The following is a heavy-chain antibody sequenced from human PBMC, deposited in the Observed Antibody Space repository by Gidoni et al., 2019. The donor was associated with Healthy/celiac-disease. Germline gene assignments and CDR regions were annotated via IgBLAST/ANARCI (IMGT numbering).Heavy chain of an antibody. CDR2: ISSSSIYI. Sequence: EVQLVESGGGLVKPGGALRLSCAAAGFNFSSYSMTWVRQAPGKGLEWVSSISSSSIYIYYADSVKGRFTISRDNAKNSLYLQMNSLRAEDTAVYYCARDMALGSNTDYWGQGTLVTVSS. J-gene: IGHJ4*02. D-gene: IGHD4-4*01. CDR1: GFNFSSYS. V-gene: IGHV3-21*01. CDR3: ARDMALGSNTDY.